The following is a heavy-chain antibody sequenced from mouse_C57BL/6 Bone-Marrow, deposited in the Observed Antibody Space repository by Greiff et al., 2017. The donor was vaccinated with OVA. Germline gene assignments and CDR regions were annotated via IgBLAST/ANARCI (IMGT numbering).Heavy chain of an antibody. CDR1: GYTFTSYG. CDR3: AKNYDGCYGAMDY. V-gene: IGHV1-81*01. Sequence: VQLVESGAELVRPGASVQLSCKASGYTFTSYGISWVKQSTGQGLEWIGEIYPRSGNTYYNEKFKGKATLTADKSSSTAYMELRRLTSEDSAVEFCAKNYDGCYGAMDYWGQGTSVTVSS. J-gene: IGHJ4*01. CDR2: IYPRSGNT. D-gene: IGHD2-3*01.